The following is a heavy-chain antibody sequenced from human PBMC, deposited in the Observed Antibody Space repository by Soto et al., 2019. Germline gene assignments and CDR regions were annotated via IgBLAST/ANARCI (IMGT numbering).Heavy chain of an antibody. V-gene: IGHV4-61*01. Sequence: SETLSLTCTVSNISITTDLSSWGWVRQPPGKGLEWIGYIYYDGSTHYNPTLKTRVTMSVDTSQNQFSLNLTSLTAADTAIYYCARSNWYSEYWGQGTLVTVSS. D-gene: IGHD7-27*01. CDR2: IYYDGST. J-gene: IGHJ4*02. CDR1: NISITTDLSS. CDR3: ARSNWYSEY.